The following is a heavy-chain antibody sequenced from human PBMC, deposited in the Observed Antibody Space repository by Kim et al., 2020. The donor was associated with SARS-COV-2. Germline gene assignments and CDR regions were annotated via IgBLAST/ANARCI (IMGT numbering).Heavy chain of an antibody. D-gene: IGHD2-15*01. V-gene: IGHV3-15*01. Sequence: GGSLRLSCSASGFSFSTAWMNWVRQAPGKGLEWIARIKSRADGETRDYSVPVKGRFIISRDDSGSMMYLQMNSLKTEDTGVYYCTTGFVETSHDGYWGQGTLVTVSS. CDR2: IKSRADGETR. J-gene: IGHJ4*02. CDR3: TTGFVETSHDGY. CDR1: GFSFSTAW.